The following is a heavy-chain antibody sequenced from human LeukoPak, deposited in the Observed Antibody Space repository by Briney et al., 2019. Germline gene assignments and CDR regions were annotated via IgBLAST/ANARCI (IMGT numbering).Heavy chain of an antibody. Sequence: ASVKVSCKASGYTFTSYGISWVRQAPGQGLEWMGWISAYNGNTNYAQKLQGRVTTTTDTSTSTAYMELRSLRSDDTAVYYCARDLAYYDSSGYPDAFDIWGQGTMVTVSS. V-gene: IGHV1-18*01. D-gene: IGHD3-22*01. CDR3: ARDLAYYDSSGYPDAFDI. CDR1: GYTFTSYG. J-gene: IGHJ3*02. CDR2: ISAYNGNT.